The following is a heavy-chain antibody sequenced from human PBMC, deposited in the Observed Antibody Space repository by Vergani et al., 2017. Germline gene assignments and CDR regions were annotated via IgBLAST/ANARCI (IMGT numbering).Heavy chain of an antibody. J-gene: IGHJ6*03. Sequence: QVQLVESGGGVVQPGRSLRLSCAASGFTFSSYGMHWVRQAPGKGLEWAAVISYDGSNKYYADSVKGRFTISRDNSKNTLYLQMNSLRAEDTAVYYCAKDPRKGRNEAYYYYYYMDVWGKGTTVTVSS. V-gene: IGHV3-30*18. D-gene: IGHD1-14*01. CDR1: GFTFSSYG. CDR3: AKDPRKGRNEAYYYYYYMDV. CDR2: ISYDGSNK.